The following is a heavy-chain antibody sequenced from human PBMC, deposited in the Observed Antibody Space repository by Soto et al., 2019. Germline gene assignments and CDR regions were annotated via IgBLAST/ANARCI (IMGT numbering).Heavy chain of an antibody. CDR3: VRDFYGSGSYYLLAPKSYGM. Sequence: TVVEGKIGNLGGRWIWINKHPGKGLEWIGYIYYSGGTYYNPSLKSRVTISVDTSKNQFSLKLSSVTAADTAVYYCVRDFYGSGSYYLLAPKSYGM. J-gene: IGHJ6*01. D-gene: IGHD3-10*01. CDR2: IYYSGGT. CDR1: EGKIGNLGGR. V-gene: IGHV4-31*03.